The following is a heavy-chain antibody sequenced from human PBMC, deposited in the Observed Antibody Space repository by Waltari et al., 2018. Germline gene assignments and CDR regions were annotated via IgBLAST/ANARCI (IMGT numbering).Heavy chain of an antibody. Sequence: EVQLLESGGGLVQPGGSLRLSCAASGFTFSSYAMSWVRQAPGKGLEWVSAISGSGGRTYIADSVKGRFTISGDNSKNTLYLQMNSLRAEDTAVYYCAKDRPIYDSSGYGDNWFDPWGQGTLVTVSS. CDR2: ISGSGGRT. CDR1: GFTFSSYA. J-gene: IGHJ5*02. CDR3: AKDRPIYDSSGYGDNWFDP. D-gene: IGHD3-22*01. V-gene: IGHV3-23*01.